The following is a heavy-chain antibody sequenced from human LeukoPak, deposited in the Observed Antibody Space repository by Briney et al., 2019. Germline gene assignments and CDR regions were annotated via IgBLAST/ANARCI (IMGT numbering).Heavy chain of an antibody. J-gene: IGHJ1*01. Sequence: GASVKVSYKASGYTFTSYGISWVRQAPGQGLEWMGWISAYNGNTNYTQKLQGRVTMTTDTSTSTAYMELSSLRSEDTAVYYCARYEPLLRYFHHWGQGTLVTVSS. V-gene: IGHV1-18*01. CDR3: ARYEPLLRYFHH. D-gene: IGHD3-16*01. CDR1: GYTFTSYG. CDR2: ISAYNGNT.